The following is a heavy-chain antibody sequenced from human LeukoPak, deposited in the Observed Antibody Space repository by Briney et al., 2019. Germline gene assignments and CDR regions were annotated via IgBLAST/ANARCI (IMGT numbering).Heavy chain of an antibody. CDR1: GFTFSSYG. J-gene: IGHJ4*02. V-gene: IGHV3-30*02. CDR2: IRYDGSNK. CDR3: AKPPGGRYYYDSGPFDY. Sequence: AGGSLRLSCAASGFTFSSYGMHWGRQAPGKGLGWVAFIRYDGSNKYYADSVKGRFTISRDNSTNTLYLQMNSLRAEGAAVYYWAKPPGGRYYYDSGPFDYWGQGTLVTVSS. D-gene: IGHD3-22*01.